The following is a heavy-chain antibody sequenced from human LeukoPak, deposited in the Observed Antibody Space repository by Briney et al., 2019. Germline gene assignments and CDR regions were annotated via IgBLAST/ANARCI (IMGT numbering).Heavy chain of an antibody. Sequence: GASVKVSCKASGGTFSSYAISWVRQAPGQGLEWMGGIIPIFGTANYAQKFQGRVTITADKSTSAAYVELSSLRSEDTAVYYCARGQWLASGWFDPWGQGTLVTVSS. CDR2: IIPIFGTA. CDR1: GGTFSSYA. D-gene: IGHD6-19*01. J-gene: IGHJ5*02. V-gene: IGHV1-69*06. CDR3: ARGQWLASGWFDP.